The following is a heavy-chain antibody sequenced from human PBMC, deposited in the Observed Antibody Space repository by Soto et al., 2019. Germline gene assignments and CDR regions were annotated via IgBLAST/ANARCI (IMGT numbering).Heavy chain of an antibody. V-gene: IGHV3-30-3*01. CDR1: GFTFSSYA. D-gene: IGHD6-6*01. Sequence: GGSLRLSCAASGFTFSSYAMHWVRQAPGKGLEWVAVISYDGSNKYYADSVKGRFTISRDNSKNTLYLQMNSLRAEDTAVYYCARGGGIAARPFDYWGQGTLVTVSS. CDR3: ARGGGIAARPFDY. CDR2: ISYDGSNK. J-gene: IGHJ4*02.